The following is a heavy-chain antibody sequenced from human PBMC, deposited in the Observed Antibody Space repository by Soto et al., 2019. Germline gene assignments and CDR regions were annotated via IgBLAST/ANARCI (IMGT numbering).Heavy chain of an antibody. Sequence: GGSLRLSCAASGFTFSNAWMSWVRQAPGKGLEWVGRIKSKTDGGTTDYAAPVKGRFTISRDDSKNTLYLQMNSLKTEDTAVYYCTTDLWELLPYVDYWGQGTLVTVSS. V-gene: IGHV3-15*01. CDR1: GFTFSNAW. J-gene: IGHJ4*02. CDR3: TTDLWELLPYVDY. CDR2: IKSKTDGGTT. D-gene: IGHD1-26*01.